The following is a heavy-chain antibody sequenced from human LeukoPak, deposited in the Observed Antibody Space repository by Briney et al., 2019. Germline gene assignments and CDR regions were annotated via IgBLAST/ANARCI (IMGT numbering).Heavy chain of an antibody. CDR3: ARISLSGWVNDH. J-gene: IGHJ4*02. CDR2: ISSDGSST. D-gene: IGHD6-19*01. Sequence: GGSLRHSCAASGFTFSSHWMHWVRQAPGKGLVWVTRISSDGSSTTYADSVKGRFTISRDNAKNTLYLQMSSLRAEDTAMYYCARISLSGWVNDHWGQGTLVTVSS. CDR1: GFTFSSHW. V-gene: IGHV3-74*01.